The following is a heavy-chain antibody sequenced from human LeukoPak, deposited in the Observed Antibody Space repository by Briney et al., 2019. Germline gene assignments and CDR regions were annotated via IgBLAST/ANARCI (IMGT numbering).Heavy chain of an antibody. D-gene: IGHD3-9*01. Sequence: GASVKVSCKASGYTFTGYYVHWVRQAPGQGLEWMGWINPNSGGTNYAQKFQGRVTMTRDTSISTAYMELSRLRSDDTAVYYCATLGNAYLRYFDWLFGYWGQGTLVTVSS. V-gene: IGHV1-2*02. J-gene: IGHJ4*02. CDR3: ATLGNAYLRYFDWLFGY. CDR2: INPNSGGT. CDR1: GYTFTGYY.